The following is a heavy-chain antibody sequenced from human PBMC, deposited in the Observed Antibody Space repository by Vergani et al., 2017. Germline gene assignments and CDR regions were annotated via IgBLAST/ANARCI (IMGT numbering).Heavy chain of an antibody. J-gene: IGHJ6*02. V-gene: IGHV1-69*13. CDR1: GGTFIIYA. Sequence: QVQLVQSGAEVKKPGSSVKVSCKASGGTFIIYAISWVRQAPGQGLEWMGRIIPIFGTANYAQKFQGRVTITADESTSTAYMELSSLRSEDTAVYYCARVVVITKRYYNDGMSGWSQGTTVTVSS. CDR2: IIPIFGTA. D-gene: IGHD3-22*01. CDR3: ARVVVITKRYYNDGMSG.